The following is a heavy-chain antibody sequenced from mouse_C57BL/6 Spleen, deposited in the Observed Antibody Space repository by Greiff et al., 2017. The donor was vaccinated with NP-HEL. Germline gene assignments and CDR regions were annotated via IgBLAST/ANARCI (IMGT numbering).Heavy chain of an antibody. Sequence: EVKLVESGGGLVKPGGSLKLSCAASGFTFSDYGMHWVRQAPEKGLEWVAYISSGSSTIYYADTVKGRFTISRDNAKNTLFLQMTSLRAEDTAMYYCARRDSIYDYYAMDYWGQGTSVTVSS. J-gene: IGHJ4*01. CDR1: GFTFSDYG. V-gene: IGHV5-17*01. D-gene: IGHD2-5*01. CDR3: ARRDSIYDYYAMDY. CDR2: ISSGSSTI.